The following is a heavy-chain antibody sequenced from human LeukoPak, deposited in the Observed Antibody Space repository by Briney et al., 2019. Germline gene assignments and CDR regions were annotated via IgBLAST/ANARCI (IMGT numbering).Heavy chain of an antibody. V-gene: IGHV3-74*03. J-gene: IGHJ4*02. CDR3: ARRSGSTFSYYFDY. D-gene: IGHD3-10*01. CDR1: GFSFSGSW. Sequence: GGSLRLSCAASGFSFSGSWMHWVRQAPGKGLEWVSLISSDGSTTTYADSVKGRFAISRDNAKTTVSLQMNSLRAEDTAVYYCARRSGSTFSYYFDYWGQGTLVTVSS. CDR2: ISSDGSTT.